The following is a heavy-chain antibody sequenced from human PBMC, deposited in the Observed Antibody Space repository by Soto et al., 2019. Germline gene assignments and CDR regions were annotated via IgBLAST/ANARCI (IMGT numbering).Heavy chain of an antibody. CDR3: ASIMGYCISTSCYGPFDY. Sequence: QVQLVQSGAEVKKPGSSVKVSCKASGGTFSSYAISWVRQAPGQGLEWMGGIIPIFGTANYAQKFQGRVTITADKSWSTAYMELSRLRSEDTAVYYCASIMGYCISTSCYGPFDYWGQGTLVTVSS. V-gene: IGHV1-69*14. D-gene: IGHD2-2*01. CDR2: IIPIFGTA. CDR1: GGTFSSYA. J-gene: IGHJ4*02.